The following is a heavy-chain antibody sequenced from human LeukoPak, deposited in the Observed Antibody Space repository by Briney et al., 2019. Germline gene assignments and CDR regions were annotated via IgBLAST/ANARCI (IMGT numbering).Heavy chain of an antibody. Sequence: PGGSLRLSCAASGFTVSNNYMTWVRQAPGKGLEWVLIIYSGGTTYYADSVKGRFTISRDSSKNIVYLQMNSLRAEDTAVYYCAGSLAYCGGDCRLGDYWGQGTLVTVSS. CDR2: IYSGGTT. J-gene: IGHJ4*02. CDR3: AGSLAYCGGDCRLGDY. CDR1: GFTVSNNY. V-gene: IGHV3-66*01. D-gene: IGHD2-21*02.